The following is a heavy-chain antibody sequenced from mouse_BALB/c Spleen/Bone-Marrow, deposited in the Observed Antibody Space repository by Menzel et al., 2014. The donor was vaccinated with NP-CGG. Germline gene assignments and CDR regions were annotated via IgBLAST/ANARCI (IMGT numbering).Heavy chain of an antibody. V-gene: IGHV1S22*01. CDR2: IYPGSGST. J-gene: IGHJ1*01. CDR1: GYTFTSYW. Sequence: LKQSGSELVRPGASVKLSCKASGYTFTSYWMHWVKPRHGQGLEWIGNIYPGSGSTNYDEKFKSKGTLTVDTSSSTAYMHLSSLTSEDSAVYYCTRDYYGSSYWYFDVWGAGTTVTVSS. CDR3: TRDYYGSSYWYFDV. D-gene: IGHD1-1*01.